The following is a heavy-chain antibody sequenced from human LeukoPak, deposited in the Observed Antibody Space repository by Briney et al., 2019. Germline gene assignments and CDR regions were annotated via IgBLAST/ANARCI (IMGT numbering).Heavy chain of an antibody. D-gene: IGHD4-17*01. Sequence: SETLSLTCTVSGGSVSSGTYYWTWIRQPAGKGLEWIGRISSSGSTNYNPSLKSRVTISIDTSENQLSLRLTFVTAADTAVYYCASSPSSTADFDTWGQGTMVTVSS. CDR2: ISSSGST. CDR1: GGSVSSGTYY. V-gene: IGHV4-61*02. CDR3: ASSPSSTADFDT. J-gene: IGHJ3*02.